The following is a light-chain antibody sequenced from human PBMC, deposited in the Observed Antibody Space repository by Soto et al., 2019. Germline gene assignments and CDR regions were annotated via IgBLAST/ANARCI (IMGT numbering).Light chain of an antibody. CDR1: QGISSY. CDR2: AAS. J-gene: IGKJ4*01. V-gene: IGKV1D-8*03. Sequence: VIWMTQSPSLLSASTGDRVTISCWMSQGISSYLAWYQQKPGKAPELLIYAASTLQSGVPSRFSGSGSGTDFTLTISCLQSEDFATYYCQQYYSFPPETLTFGGGTKVEIK. CDR3: QQYYSFPPETLT.